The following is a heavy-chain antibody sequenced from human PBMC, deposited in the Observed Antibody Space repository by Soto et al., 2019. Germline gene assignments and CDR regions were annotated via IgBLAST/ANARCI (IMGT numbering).Heavy chain of an antibody. CDR2: VRGGGPT. V-gene: IGHV3-23*01. J-gene: IGHJ4*02. CDR1: GFTFSNYA. CDR3: VQDSIKGAFGS. Sequence: DVQLLQSGGGLVQPGGSLRLSCAASGFTFSNYAMSWVRQAPGKGLEWVSAVRGGGPTYYADSVEGRFTISRDNSKNTLSLQMNNLRAADTAIYYCVQDSIKGAFGSWGQGTLVIVSS.